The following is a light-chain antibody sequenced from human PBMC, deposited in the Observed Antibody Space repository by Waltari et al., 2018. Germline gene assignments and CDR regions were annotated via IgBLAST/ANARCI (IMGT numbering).Light chain of an antibody. CDR2: GAA. V-gene: IGKV3-20*01. Sequence: EVVLTQSPDTLSLSPGDRATLSCGASQTINSKNLAWYQQKPCQAPRPLFFGAANRATGIPDRFTGTGSGTDFSLTISRLEPEDFAVYYCQQYGASPPWTFGQGTKVEIK. CDR1: QTINSKN. CDR3: QQYGASPPWT. J-gene: IGKJ1*01.